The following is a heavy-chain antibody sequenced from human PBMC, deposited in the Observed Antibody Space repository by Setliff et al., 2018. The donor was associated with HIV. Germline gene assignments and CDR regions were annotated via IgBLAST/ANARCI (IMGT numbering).Heavy chain of an antibody. J-gene: IGHJ4*02. V-gene: IGHV1-18*01. CDR1: GYSFTTYA. Sequence: ASVKVSCKASGYSFTTYAISWVRQAPGQGLEWMGWISAYNGKTLYAQKLQGRVTMTTDTSSSTAYLDLRSLRSDDTAVYYCARDSDNFWSGYYAAFDYWGQGTLVTVAS. CDR2: ISAYNGKT. D-gene: IGHD3-3*01. CDR3: ARDSDNFWSGYYAAFDY.